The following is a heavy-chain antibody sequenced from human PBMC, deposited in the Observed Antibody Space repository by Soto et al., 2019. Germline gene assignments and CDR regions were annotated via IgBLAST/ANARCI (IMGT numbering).Heavy chain of an antibody. CDR2: ILPLFGSP. D-gene: IGHD6-25*01. V-gene: IGHV1-69*01. CDR3: AREARGYGGGYSYYGMDV. J-gene: IGHJ6*02. Sequence: QVQLVQSGPEVKNPGSSVKVSCKASGGSFSDSALSWVRQAPGQGLEWMGGILPLFGSPEYAQKFLGRVTVTADESTSTAYMELSRLRTEDTAVYYCAREARGYGGGYSYYGMDVWGQGTTVTVS. CDR1: GGSFSDSA.